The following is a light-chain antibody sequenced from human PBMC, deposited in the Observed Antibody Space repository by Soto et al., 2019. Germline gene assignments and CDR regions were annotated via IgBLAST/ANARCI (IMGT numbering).Light chain of an antibody. Sequence: QSALTQPRSVSGSPGQSVIISSTGTSSDVGGYNYVSWYQQHPGKAPKLMIYDVSKRPSGVPDRFSGSKSGNTASLTISGLQAEDEADYYCCSYAGSYTWVFGTGTKVTVL. V-gene: IGLV2-11*01. J-gene: IGLJ1*01. CDR3: CSYAGSYTWV. CDR1: SSDVGGYNY. CDR2: DVS.